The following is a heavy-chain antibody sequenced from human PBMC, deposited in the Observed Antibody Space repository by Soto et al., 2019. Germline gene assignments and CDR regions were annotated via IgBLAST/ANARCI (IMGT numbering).Heavy chain of an antibody. CDR3: ARGNHRWLQLWYFDL. V-gene: IGHV1-69*14. CDR2: IIPIFGTV. Sequence: QVQLVQSGAEVKKPGSSVKVSCKASGGTFSNYPISWVRQAPGQGLEWMGGIIPIFGTVNYAQKFQGRVTITVDKSTSTAYMELSSLRSEDTAVYYCARGNHRWLQLWYFDLWGRGTLVTVSS. D-gene: IGHD5-12*01. J-gene: IGHJ2*01. CDR1: GGTFSNYP.